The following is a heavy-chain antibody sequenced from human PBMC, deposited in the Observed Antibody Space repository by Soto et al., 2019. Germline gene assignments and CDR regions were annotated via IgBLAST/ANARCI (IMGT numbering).Heavy chain of an antibody. Sequence: SETLSLTCTVSGGSISSSSYYWGWIRQPPGKGLEWIGEINHSGSTNYNPSLKSRVTISVDTSKNQFSLKLSSVTAADTAVYYCARAYGGNVFDYWGQGTLVTVSS. D-gene: IGHD4-17*01. CDR3: ARAYGGNVFDY. CDR1: GGSISSSSYY. CDR2: INHSGST. J-gene: IGHJ4*02. V-gene: IGHV4-39*07.